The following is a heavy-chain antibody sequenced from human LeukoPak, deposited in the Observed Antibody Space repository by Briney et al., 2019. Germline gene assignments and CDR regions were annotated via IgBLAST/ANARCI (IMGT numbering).Heavy chain of an antibody. D-gene: IGHD6-19*01. CDR3: ASDSSGWYYFDY. CDR2: IYHSGST. Sequence: PSQTLSLTCAVSGGSISSGGYSWSWIRQPPGTGLEWIGYIYHSGSTYYNPSLKSRVTISVDRSKNQFSLKLSSETAADTAVYYCASDSSGWYYFDYWGQGTLVTVSS. J-gene: IGHJ4*02. V-gene: IGHV4-30-2*01. CDR1: GGSISSGGYS.